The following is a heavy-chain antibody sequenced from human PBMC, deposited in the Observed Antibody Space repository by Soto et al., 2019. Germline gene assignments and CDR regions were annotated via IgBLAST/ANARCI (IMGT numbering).Heavy chain of an antibody. CDR2: IYYSGST. V-gene: IGHV4-61*01. D-gene: IGHD2-15*01. J-gene: IGHJ4*02. Sequence: PSETLSLTCTVSGGSISSSSYYWVLIRQPPGKGLEWIGYIYYSGSTNYNPSLKSRVTISVDTSKNQFSLKLSSVTAADTAVYYCAREVVVGATFKIFDYWGQGTLVTVSS. CDR1: GGSISSSSYY. CDR3: AREVVVGATFKIFDY.